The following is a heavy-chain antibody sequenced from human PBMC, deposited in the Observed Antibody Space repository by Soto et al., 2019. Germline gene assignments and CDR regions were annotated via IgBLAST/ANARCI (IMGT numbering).Heavy chain of an antibody. D-gene: IGHD1-20*01. V-gene: IGHV3-7*01. CDR2: IKQDGSEK. Sequence: GGSLRLSCAASGFTFNSYWMSWVRQAPGKGLEWVANIKQDGSEKYYVDSVKGRFTISRDNAKNSLYLQMNSLRAEDTAVYYCARDQPPITGEIDYWGQGTLVTVSS. J-gene: IGHJ4*02. CDR1: GFTFNSYW. CDR3: ARDQPPITGEIDY.